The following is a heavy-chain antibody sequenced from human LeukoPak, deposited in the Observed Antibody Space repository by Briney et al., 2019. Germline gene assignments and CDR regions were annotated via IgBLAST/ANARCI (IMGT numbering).Heavy chain of an antibody. CDR3: AKRGYCSGGSCDGGAFDI. CDR1: GFTFSSYG. CDR2: IRYDGSNK. Sequence: GGSLRLSCAASGFTFSSYGMHWVRQAPGKGLEWVAFIRYDGSNKYYADSVKGRFTISRDNSKNTLYLQMNSLRAEDTAVYYCAKRGYCSGGSCDGGAFDIWGQGTMVTVSS. V-gene: IGHV3-30*02. J-gene: IGHJ3*02. D-gene: IGHD2-15*01.